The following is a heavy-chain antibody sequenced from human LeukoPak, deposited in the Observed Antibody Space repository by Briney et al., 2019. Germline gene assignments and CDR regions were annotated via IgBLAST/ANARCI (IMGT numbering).Heavy chain of an antibody. D-gene: IGHD6-13*01. CDR1: GYTFTGYY. V-gene: IGHV1-2*02. J-gene: IGHJ6*03. Sequence: GASVKVSCKASGYTFTGYYMHWVRQAPGQGLEWMGWINPNSGGTNYAQKFEGRVTMTRDTSISTTYMELRRLTSDDTAVYYCSAAGTSISSWAWFAKSTVNYQYYYIDVWGKGTTVTVSS. CDR3: SAAGTSISSWAWFAKSTVNYQYYYIDV. CDR2: INPNSGGT.